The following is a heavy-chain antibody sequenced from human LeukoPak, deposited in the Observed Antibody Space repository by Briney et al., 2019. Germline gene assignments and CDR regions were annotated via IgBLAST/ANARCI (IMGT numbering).Heavy chain of an antibody. J-gene: IGHJ4*02. CDR2: IKQDGSDK. CDR3: ARTAAGSFVDF. D-gene: IGHD6-13*01. Sequence: GGSLRLSCAASGFTFSSYWMSWVRQAPGKGLEWVANIKQDGSDKYYVDSVKGRFTISRDNAKNSLYLQMNSLRAEDTAVYYCARTAAGSFVDFWGQGTLVTVSS. V-gene: IGHV3-7*05. CDR1: GFTFSSYW.